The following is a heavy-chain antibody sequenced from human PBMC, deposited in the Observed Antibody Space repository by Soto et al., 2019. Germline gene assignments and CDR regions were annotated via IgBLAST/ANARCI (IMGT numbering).Heavy chain of an antibody. CDR2: TYYRSKWST. Sequence: SQTLSLTCAISGDSVSSKSATWNLIRQSPSRGLEWLGRTYYRSKWSTDYAVSVKGRITVSPDTSKNQFSLRLNSVTPEDTAVYYCARALAGSYDYWGQGTLVTVYS. CDR1: GDSVSSKSAT. J-gene: IGHJ4*02. CDR3: ARALAGSYDY. D-gene: IGHD1-26*01. V-gene: IGHV6-1*01.